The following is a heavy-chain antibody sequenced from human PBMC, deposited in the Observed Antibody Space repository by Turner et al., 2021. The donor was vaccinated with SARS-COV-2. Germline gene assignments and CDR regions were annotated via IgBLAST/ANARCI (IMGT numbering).Heavy chain of an antibody. CDR1: GFTFSSYE. D-gene: IGHD4-17*01. CDR3: ARDRSITVTTIGIDY. V-gene: IGHV3-48*03. J-gene: IGHJ4*02. CDR2: ISSSGSTI. Sequence: EVQLVESGGGLVQPGGSLRLSCAASGFTFSSYEMNWVGQAPGKGLEWVSYISSSGSTIYYADSVKGRFTISRDNAKNSRYRQMNSLRAEDTAVYYCARDRSITVTTIGIDYWGQGTLVTVSS.